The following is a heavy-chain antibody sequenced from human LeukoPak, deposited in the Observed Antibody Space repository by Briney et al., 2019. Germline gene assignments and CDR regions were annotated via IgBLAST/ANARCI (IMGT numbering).Heavy chain of an antibody. J-gene: IGHJ3*02. CDR3: ASGLEWELPRYLVGDAFDI. CDR2: IWYDGSNK. CDR1: GFTFSSYG. D-gene: IGHD1-26*01. V-gene: IGHV3-33*01. Sequence: GGSLRLSCAASGFTFSSYGMHWVRQAPGKGLEWVAVIWYDGSNKYYADSVKGRFTISRDNSKNTLYLQMNSLRAEDTAVYYCASGLEWELPRYLVGDAFDIWGQGTMVTISS.